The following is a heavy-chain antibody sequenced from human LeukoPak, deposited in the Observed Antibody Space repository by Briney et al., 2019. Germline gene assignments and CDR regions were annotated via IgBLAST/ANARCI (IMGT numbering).Heavy chain of an antibody. V-gene: IGHV3-7*01. J-gene: IGHJ6*02. D-gene: IGHD2-21*02. Sequence: PGGSLRLSCAASGFTFSSYWMSWVRQAPGKGLEWVANIKQDGSEKYYVDSVKGRFTISRDNAKNSLYLQMNSLRAEDTAVYYCAVDNCSGDCYRGWDYYYYYGMDVWGQGTTVTVSS. CDR2: IKQDGSEK. CDR1: GFTFSSYW. CDR3: AVDNCSGDCYRGWDYYYYYGMDV.